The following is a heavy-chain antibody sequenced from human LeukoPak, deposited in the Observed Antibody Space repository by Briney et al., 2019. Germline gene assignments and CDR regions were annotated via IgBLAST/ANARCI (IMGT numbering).Heavy chain of an antibody. CDR2: INQDGSEK. Sequence: PGGSLRLSCAASGFSLSSFWMNWVRQAPGKGLEWVANINQDGSEKYYVDPVQGRFTISKDNAKNSLFLQMNSLRAEDTAVYYCARDRDRYGGTDYWGQGTLVTVSS. J-gene: IGHJ4*02. V-gene: IGHV3-7*01. CDR3: ARDRDRYGGTDY. CDR1: GFSLSSFW. D-gene: IGHD2-21*01.